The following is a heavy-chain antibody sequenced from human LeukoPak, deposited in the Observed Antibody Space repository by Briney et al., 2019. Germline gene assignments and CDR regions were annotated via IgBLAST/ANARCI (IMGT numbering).Heavy chain of an antibody. Sequence: GGSLRLSCAASGLTFSSYGMHWVRQAPGKGLEWVAYIRYDGSNKYYADSVKGRFTVSRDNSKNSLYLQMSSLTAADTAVYYCAKDRSIGTYYTFDHWGQGTLVTVSS. V-gene: IGHV3-30*02. CDR2: IRYDGSNK. CDR1: GLTFSSYG. D-gene: IGHD1-26*01. CDR3: AKDRSIGTYYTFDH. J-gene: IGHJ4*02.